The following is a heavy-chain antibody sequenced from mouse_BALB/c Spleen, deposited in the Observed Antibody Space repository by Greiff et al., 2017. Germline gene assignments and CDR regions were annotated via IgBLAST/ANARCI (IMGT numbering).Heavy chain of an antibody. CDR1: GFTFTSYN. Sequence: QVQLQQPGAELVKPGASVKMSCKASGFTFTSYNMHWVKQTPGQGLEWIGAIYPGDGDTSYNQKFKGKATLTAEKSSSTAYMQLSSLTSEDSAVYYCARYVGFYDLDYWGQGTPVTVSS. J-gene: IGHJ2*01. D-gene: IGHD2-3*01. V-gene: IGHV1-12*01. CDR3: ARYVGFYDLDY. CDR2: IYPGDGDT.